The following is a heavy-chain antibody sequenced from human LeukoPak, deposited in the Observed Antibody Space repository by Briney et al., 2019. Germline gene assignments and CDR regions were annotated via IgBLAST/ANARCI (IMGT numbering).Heavy chain of an antibody. CDR3: ARDAVCSGGNCFLGHFDF. V-gene: IGHV3-21*01. CDR1: GFTFSSYG. Sequence: GGSLRLSCAASGFTFSSYGMHWVRQAPGKGLEWVASISTSSSYIYYADSVKGRFTISRDNAKKSLYLQLSSLRVDDTAVYYCARDAVCSGGNCFLGHFDFWGQGTLVTVSS. CDR2: ISTSSSYI. J-gene: IGHJ4*02. D-gene: IGHD2-15*01.